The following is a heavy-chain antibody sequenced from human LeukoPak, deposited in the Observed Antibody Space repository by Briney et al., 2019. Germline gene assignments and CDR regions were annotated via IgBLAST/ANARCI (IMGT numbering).Heavy chain of an antibody. CDR2: IYYGGST. V-gene: IGHV4-39*01. D-gene: IGHD1-26*01. CDR3: ARQGQSGSYTAEFFEH. Sequence: KTSETLSLTCSVSGGSISSSFYWGWIRQSPGEGLEWIGSIYYGGSTYYNPSLKSRVTISVDTSRNQFSLRLNYVTVADTAVYLCARQGQSGSYTAEFFEHWGQGTLVTVSS. CDR1: GGSISSSFY. J-gene: IGHJ1*01.